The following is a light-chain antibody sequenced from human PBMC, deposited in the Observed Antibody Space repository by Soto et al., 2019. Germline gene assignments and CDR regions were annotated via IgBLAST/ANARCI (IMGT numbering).Light chain of an antibody. Sequence: QSALTQPASVSGSPGQSITISCTGSSSDIGTYNYLSWYQQHPGKAPKLMIYEVSDRPSGISNRFSGSKSGNTASLTISGLQAEDEADYYCSSSTSSGTNWVFGGGTKLTVL. CDR1: SSDIGTYNY. V-gene: IGLV2-14*01. J-gene: IGLJ3*02. CDR3: SSSTSSGTNWV. CDR2: EVS.